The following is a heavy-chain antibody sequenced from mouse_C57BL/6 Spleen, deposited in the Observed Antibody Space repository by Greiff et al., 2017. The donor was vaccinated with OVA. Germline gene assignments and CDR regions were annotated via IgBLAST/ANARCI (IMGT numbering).Heavy chain of an antibody. V-gene: IGHV3-6*01. D-gene: IGHD2-4*01. CDR2: ISYDGSN. CDR1: GYSITSGYY. CDR3: AREDDYLYAMDY. J-gene: IGHJ4*01. Sequence: VQLQQSGPGLVKPSQSLSLTCSVTGYSITSGYYWNWIRQFPGNKLEWMGYISYDGSNNYNPSLKNRISITRDTSKNQFFLKLNSVTTEDTATYYCAREDDYLYAMDYWGQGTSVTVSS.